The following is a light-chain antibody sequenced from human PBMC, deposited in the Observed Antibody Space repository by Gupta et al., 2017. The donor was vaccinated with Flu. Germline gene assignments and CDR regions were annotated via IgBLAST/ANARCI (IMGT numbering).Light chain of an antibody. Sequence: DIQMTQSPSSLSASVGDRVTITCRASQSISSYLNWYQQKPGKAPNLLFYAASTLQSGVPSRFSGSGSGTDFTLTISSLQPEDFATYYCQQSYSTPWTFGQGTKVEIK. V-gene: IGKV1-39*01. CDR3: QQSYSTPWT. CDR1: QSISSY. CDR2: AAS. J-gene: IGKJ1*01.